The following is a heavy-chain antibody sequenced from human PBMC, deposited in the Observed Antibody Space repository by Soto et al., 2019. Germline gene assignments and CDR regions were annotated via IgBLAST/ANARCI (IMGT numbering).Heavy chain of an antibody. CDR3: AKDGTSGTYFNYYMDV. J-gene: IGHJ6*03. Sequence: GGSLRLSCAASGFTFSSYAMIWVRQAPGKGLEWVSAISGSGGSTHYADSVKGRFTISRDNSKNTLYLQMESLRAEDTAVYYCAKDGTSGTYFNYYMDVWGKGTTVTVSS. V-gene: IGHV3-23*01. CDR1: GFTFSSYA. D-gene: IGHD1-1*01. CDR2: ISGSGGST.